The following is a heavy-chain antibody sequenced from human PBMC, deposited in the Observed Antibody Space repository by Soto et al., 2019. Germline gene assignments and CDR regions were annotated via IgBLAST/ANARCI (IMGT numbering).Heavy chain of an antibody. CDR3: ARGCESDFDCWSALAYGMVV. J-gene: IGHJ6*02. CDR1: GYTFTIHD. Sequence: ASVKVYCKASGYTFTIHDINWLRQATGQGIEWMGWMNPNSGNTGYAQKFQGRVTMTRNTSISTAYMELSSLRSEDTAVYYCARGCESDFDCWSALAYGMVVWCQSITVTVS. D-gene: IGHD3-3*01. V-gene: IGHV1-8*02. CDR2: MNPNSGNT.